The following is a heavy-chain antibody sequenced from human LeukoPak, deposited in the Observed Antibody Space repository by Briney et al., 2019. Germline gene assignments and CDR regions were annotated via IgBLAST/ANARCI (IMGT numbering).Heavy chain of an antibody. Sequence: PGGSLRLSCAASGFTFSSYGMHWVRQAPGKGLEWVAVISYDGSNKYYADSVKGRFTISRDNSKNTLYLQMNSLRAEDTAVYYCAKAELHQLLWFGELLAPGYYGMDVWGQGTTVTASS. CDR1: GFTFSSYG. V-gene: IGHV3-30*18. CDR2: ISYDGSNK. CDR3: AKAELHQLLWFGELLAPGYYGMDV. J-gene: IGHJ6*02. D-gene: IGHD3-10*01.